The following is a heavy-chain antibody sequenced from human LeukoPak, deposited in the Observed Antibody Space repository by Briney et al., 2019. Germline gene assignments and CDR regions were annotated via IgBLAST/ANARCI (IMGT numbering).Heavy chain of an antibody. CDR1: GFTFSSFA. CDR3: GSDPNGDYVGALGY. V-gene: IGHV3-23*01. D-gene: IGHD2-8*01. CDR2: ITGRGVAT. J-gene: IGHJ4*01. Sequence: GGSLRLSCAASGFTFSSFALAWVRQTPGKRLEWVAAITGRGVATHYANSVKGRFTISRDNSKNTVYLQTNSLRAEDTAMYFCGSDPNGDYVGALGYWGRGTLVTVSS.